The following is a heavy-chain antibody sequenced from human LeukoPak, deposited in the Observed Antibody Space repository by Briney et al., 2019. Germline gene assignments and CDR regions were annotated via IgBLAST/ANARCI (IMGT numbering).Heavy chain of an antibody. Sequence: ASVKVSCKASGYTFTNYGISWVRQAPGLGLEWMGWISAYNGNTDHAQKLQGRVTMTTDTSTRTAYMELRSLRSDDTAVYYCARDFPHYDFWSGYNYGMDVWGQGTTVTVSS. D-gene: IGHD3-3*01. J-gene: IGHJ6*02. V-gene: IGHV1-18*01. CDR1: GYTFTNYG. CDR3: ARDFPHYDFWSGYNYGMDV. CDR2: ISAYNGNT.